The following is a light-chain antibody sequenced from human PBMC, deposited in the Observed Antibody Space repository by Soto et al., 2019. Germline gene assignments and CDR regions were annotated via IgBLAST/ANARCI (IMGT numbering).Light chain of an antibody. J-gene: IGLJ3*02. V-gene: IGLV4-69*01. CDR2: LNSDGSH. Sequence: QPVLTQSPSASASLGASVKLTCTLSSGHSSYAIAWHQQQPEKGPRYLMKLNSDGSHSKGDGIHDRFSGSSSGAERYLTISSLQSEDEADYYCQTWGTGIQVFGGGTKLTVL. CDR3: QTWGTGIQV. CDR1: SGHSSYA.